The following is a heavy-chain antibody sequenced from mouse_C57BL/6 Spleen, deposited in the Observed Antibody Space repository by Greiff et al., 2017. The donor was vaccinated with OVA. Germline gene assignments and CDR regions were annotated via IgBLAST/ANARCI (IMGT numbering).Heavy chain of an antibody. V-gene: IGHV1-76*01. CDR3: ARGGYDYLFDY. D-gene: IGHD2-4*01. CDR2: IYPGSGNT. Sequence: QLQQSGAELVRPGASVKLSCKASGYTFTDYYINWVKQRPGQGLEWIARIYPGSGNTYYNEKFKGKATLTAEKSSSTAYMQLSSLTSEDSAVYFCARGGYDYLFDYWGQGTTLTVSS. CDR1: GYTFTDYY. J-gene: IGHJ2*01.